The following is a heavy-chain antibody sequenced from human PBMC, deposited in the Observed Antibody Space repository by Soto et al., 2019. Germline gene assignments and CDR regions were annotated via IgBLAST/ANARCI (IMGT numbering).Heavy chain of an antibody. D-gene: IGHD3-9*01. CDR2: IWADGSRQ. Sequence: VQLVESGGGVIQPGKSLRLSCSASGFAFSTYGMHWVRQAPGKGLEWVAVIWADGSRQFYGDSVKGRFTISRDNSKNTLYLQMTSLRVDDTAVYYFVVGTGYWGLSEYWGQGTLVTVSS. V-gene: IGHV3-33*08. CDR1: GFAFSTYG. J-gene: IGHJ4*02. CDR3: VVGTGYWGLSEY.